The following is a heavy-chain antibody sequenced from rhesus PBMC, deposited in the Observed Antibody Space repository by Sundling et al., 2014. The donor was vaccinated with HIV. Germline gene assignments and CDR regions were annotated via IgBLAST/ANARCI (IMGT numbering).Heavy chain of an antibody. CDR2: LSGSGGNT. CDR3: AIRRAVVSSGGFDV. CDR1: YGSISGYY. V-gene: IGHV4-173*01. J-gene: IGHJ5-1*01. D-gene: IGHD2-39*02. Sequence: QIQLQESGPGLVRPSETLSLTCVVSYGSISGYYWAWIRQTPGKGLEWIGRLSGSGGNTDYNPLLKSRVTISTDTSNNQFSLNLNSVTAADTAVYYCAIRRAVVSSGGFDVWGPGVLVTVSS.